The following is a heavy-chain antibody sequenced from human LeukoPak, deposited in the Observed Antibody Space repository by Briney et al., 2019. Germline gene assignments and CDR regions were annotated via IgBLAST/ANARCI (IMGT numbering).Heavy chain of an antibody. V-gene: IGHV4-59*01. CDR2: IYYYGSS. CDR1: GGSISSYY. Sequence: PSETLSLTCRVSGGSISSYYWTSIRQPPEKGLEWIGYIYYYGSSNYNPSLKSGVTISLDTSKNQFSLKLSSVTAADTAMYYCARVHSYGSYFDYWGQGTLVTVSS. J-gene: IGHJ4*02. CDR3: ARVHSYGSYFDY. D-gene: IGHD5-18*01.